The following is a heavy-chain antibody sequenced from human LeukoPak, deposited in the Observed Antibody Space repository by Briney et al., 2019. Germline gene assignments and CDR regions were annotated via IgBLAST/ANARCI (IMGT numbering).Heavy chain of an antibody. Sequence: GESLKISCKGSGYSFTSYWIGWVRQMPGKGLEWMGIIYPGDSDTRYSPSFQGQVTISADKSISTAYLQWSSLKASDTAMYYCARRGRGNNPPRSHWYFDLWGRGTLVTVSS. V-gene: IGHV5-51*01. J-gene: IGHJ2*01. CDR2: IYPGDSDT. CDR3: ARRGRGNNPPRSHWYFDL. CDR1: GYSFTSYW. D-gene: IGHD1/OR15-1a*01.